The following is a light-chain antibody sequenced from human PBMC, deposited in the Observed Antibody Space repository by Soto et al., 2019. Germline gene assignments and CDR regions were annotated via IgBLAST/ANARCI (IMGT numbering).Light chain of an antibody. J-gene: IGLJ2*01. CDR2: GNS. CDR1: SSNIGAGYD. Sequence: QSVLTQPPSVSGAPGQRVTISCTGSSSNIGAGYDVHWYQQLPGTAPKLLIYGNSNRPSGVPDRFSGSKSGTSASLAITGLQAEDEADYYCQSYYRSLSGPVVFGGGTKLTVL. CDR3: QSYYRSLSGPVV. V-gene: IGLV1-40*01.